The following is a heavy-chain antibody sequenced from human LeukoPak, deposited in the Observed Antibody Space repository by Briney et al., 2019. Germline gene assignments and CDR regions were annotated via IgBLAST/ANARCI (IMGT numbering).Heavy chain of an antibody. CDR1: GYTFTSYG. CDR2: ISDYNGDT. V-gene: IGHV1-18*01. CDR3: ATGRRPAEGSGAFDI. J-gene: IGHJ3*02. Sequence: ASVKVSCKASGYTFTSYGFSWVRQAPGQGLEWMGWISDYNGDTNYAQKLQGRVTMTEDTSTDTAYMELSSLRSEDTAVYYCATGRRPAEGSGAFDIWAKGQWSPSLQ. D-gene: IGHD2-2*01.